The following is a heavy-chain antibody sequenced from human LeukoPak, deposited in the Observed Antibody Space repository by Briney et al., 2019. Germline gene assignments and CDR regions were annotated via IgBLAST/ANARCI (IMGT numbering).Heavy chain of an antibody. D-gene: IGHD6-19*01. CDR2: IIPIFGTA. CDR1: GGTFSSYA. CDR3: ARGPRIAVADIDY. Sequence: SVKVSCKASGGTFSSYAISWVRQAPGQGLEWMGGIIPIFGTANYAQEFQGRVTITADESTSTAYLELSSLRSEDTAVYYCARGPRIAVADIDYWGQGTLVTVSS. V-gene: IGHV1-69*13. J-gene: IGHJ4*02.